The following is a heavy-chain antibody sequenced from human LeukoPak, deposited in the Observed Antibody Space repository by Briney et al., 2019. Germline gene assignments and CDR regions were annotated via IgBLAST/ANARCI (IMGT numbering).Heavy chain of an antibody. CDR2: INHSGST. Sequence: SETLSLTCAVYGGSFSGYYWSWIRQPPGKGLEWIGEINHSGSTNYNPSLKSRVTISVDTSKNQFSLKLSSVTAADTAVYYCARVIYSSSSMSVDGFDIWGQGTMVTVSS. CDR3: ARVIYSSSSMSVDGFDI. V-gene: IGHV4-34*01. J-gene: IGHJ3*02. D-gene: IGHD6-6*01. CDR1: GGSFSGYY.